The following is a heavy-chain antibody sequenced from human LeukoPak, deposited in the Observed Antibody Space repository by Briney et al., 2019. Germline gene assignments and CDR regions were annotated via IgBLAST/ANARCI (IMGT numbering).Heavy chain of an antibody. Sequence: ASVKVSCKASGFTFTSFAMQWVRQARGQRFEWIGWIVVGSGNTNYAQKFQERVTITRDMSTSTDYLELSSLRSEDTAMYYCARDNSVRDEAWWFNPWGQGTLVTVSS. CDR2: IVVGSGNT. CDR1: GFTFTSFA. D-gene: IGHD5-24*01. J-gene: IGHJ5*02. CDR3: ARDNSVRDEAWWFNP. V-gene: IGHV1-58*02.